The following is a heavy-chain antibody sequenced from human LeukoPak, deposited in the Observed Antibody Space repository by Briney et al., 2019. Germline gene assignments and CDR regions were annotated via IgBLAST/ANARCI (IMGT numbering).Heavy chain of an antibody. V-gene: IGHV1-18*01. J-gene: IGHJ4*02. D-gene: IGHD2-15*01. CDR1: GYTFTSYG. CDR3: ARTPALMRLLPYDY. CDR2: ISAYNGNR. Sequence: ASVKVSCKASGYTFTSYGISWVRQAPGQGLEWMGWISAYNGNRNYAQKLQGRVTMTTDTSTSTAYMELRSLRSDDTAVYYCARTPALMRLLPYDYWGQGTLVTVSS.